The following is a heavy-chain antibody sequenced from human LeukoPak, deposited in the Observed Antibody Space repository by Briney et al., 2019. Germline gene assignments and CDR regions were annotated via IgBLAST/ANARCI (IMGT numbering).Heavy chain of an antibody. CDR3: ARATSLTASGYDY. D-gene: IGHD4-17*01. J-gene: IGHJ4*02. V-gene: IGHV1-8*03. CDR1: GYTFTSYH. CDR2: MNPYSGDR. Sequence: ASVKVSCKTSGYTFTSYHRNWVRQATGQWLEWMGWMNPYSGDRGYAQNFQGRVSITSDASIGTAYMELSSLRSDDTAVYFCARATSLTASGYDYWGQGTLVTVSS.